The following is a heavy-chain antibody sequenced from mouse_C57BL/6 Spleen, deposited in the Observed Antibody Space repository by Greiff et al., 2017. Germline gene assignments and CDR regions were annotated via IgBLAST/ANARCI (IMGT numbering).Heavy chain of an antibody. J-gene: IGHJ2*01. CDR2: IDPEDGET. Sequence: EVQLQQSGAELVKPGASVKLSCTASGFNIKDYYMHWVKQRTEQGLEWIGRIDPEDGETKYAAKFQGKATITADTSSNTAYLQLSSLTSEDTAVYYCARTGTDSFDYWGQGTTLTVSS. V-gene: IGHV14-2*01. CDR3: ARTGTDSFDY. D-gene: IGHD4-1*01. CDR1: GFNIKDYY.